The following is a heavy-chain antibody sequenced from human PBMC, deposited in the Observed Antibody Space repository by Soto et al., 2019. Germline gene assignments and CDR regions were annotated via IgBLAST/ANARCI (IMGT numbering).Heavy chain of an antibody. CDR3: AKASPIDRTEGPNDAFDI. V-gene: IGHV3-23*01. Sequence: GGSLRLSCAASGFTFSSYAMSWVRQAPGKGLEWVSAISGSGGSTYYADSVKGRFTISRDNSKNTLYLQMNSLRAEDTAVYYCAKASPIDRTEGPNDAFDIWGQGTMVTVSS. J-gene: IGHJ3*02. CDR1: GFTFSSYA. CDR2: ISGSGGST.